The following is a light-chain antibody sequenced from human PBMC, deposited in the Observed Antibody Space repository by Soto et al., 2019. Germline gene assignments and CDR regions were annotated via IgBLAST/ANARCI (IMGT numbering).Light chain of an antibody. Sequence: QSALTQPASVSGSPGQSITISCTGTSSDVCGYKFVSWYQHHPGEAPKLIIYDVTNRPSGISSRFSGSKSGNTASLTISGLQDEDEADYYCGSYNDTSSYVLFGGGTKLTVL. V-gene: IGLV2-14*01. CDR2: DVT. J-gene: IGLJ2*01. CDR3: GSYNDTSSYVL. CDR1: SSDVCGYKF.